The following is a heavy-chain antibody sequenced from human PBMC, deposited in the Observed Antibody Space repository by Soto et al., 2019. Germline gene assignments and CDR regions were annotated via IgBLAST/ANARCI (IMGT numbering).Heavy chain of an antibody. D-gene: IGHD2-15*01. V-gene: IGHV4-39*01. CDR1: GGSVSSSNYF. CDR2: IYYSGST. CDR3: ARHQIECGGGSCFRGPLSY. Sequence: SETLSITCTVSGGSVSSSNYFWGWIRQPPGKGLEWIGSIYYSGSTYYNPSLKSRVTISVDTSKNQFSLKLSSVTAADTAVYYCARHQIECGGGSCFRGPLSYWGQGTLVTVSS. J-gene: IGHJ4*02.